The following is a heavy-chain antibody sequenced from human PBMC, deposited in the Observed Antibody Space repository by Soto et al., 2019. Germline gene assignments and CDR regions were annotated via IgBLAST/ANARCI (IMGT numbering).Heavy chain of an antibody. CDR1: GFTFSSYA. CDR3: ARGAITIFGVVTRYYYGMDV. V-gene: IGHV3-30-3*01. J-gene: IGHJ6*02. D-gene: IGHD3-3*01. CDR2: ISYDGSNK. Sequence: GGSLRLSCAASGFTFSSYAMHWVRQSPGEGLEWVAVISYDGSNKYYADSVKGRFTISRDNSKNTLYLQMNSLRAEDTAVYYCARGAITIFGVVTRYYYGMDVWGQGTTVTVSS.